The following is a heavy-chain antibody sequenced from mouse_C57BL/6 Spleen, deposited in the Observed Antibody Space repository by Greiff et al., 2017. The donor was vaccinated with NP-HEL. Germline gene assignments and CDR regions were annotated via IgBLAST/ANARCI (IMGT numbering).Heavy chain of an antibody. CDR1: GFTFSGYY. J-gene: IGHJ4*01. V-gene: IGHV5-16*01. D-gene: IGHD2-4*01. Sequence: EVMLVESEGGLVQPGSSMKLSCTASGFTFSGYYMAWVRQVPEKGLEWVANINYDGSSTYYLDSLKSRFIISRDNAKNILYLQMSSLKSEDTATYYCARVGDYGFGYWGQGTSVTVSS. CDR2: INYDGSST. CDR3: ARVGDYGFGY.